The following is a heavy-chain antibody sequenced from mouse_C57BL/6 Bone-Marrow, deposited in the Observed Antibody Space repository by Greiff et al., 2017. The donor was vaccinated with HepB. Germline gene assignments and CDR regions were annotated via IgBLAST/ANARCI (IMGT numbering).Heavy chain of an antibody. Sequence: QVQLKQPGAELVMPGASVKLSCKASGYTFTSYWMHWVKQRPGQGLEWIGEIDPSDSYTNYNQKFKGKSTLTVDKSSSTAYMQLSSLTSEDSAVYYCARDYGNSSYYYAMDYWGQGTSVTVSS. D-gene: IGHD1-1*01. CDR1: GYTFTSYW. J-gene: IGHJ4*01. CDR3: ARDYGNSSYYYAMDY. V-gene: IGHV1-69*01. CDR2: IDPSDSYT.